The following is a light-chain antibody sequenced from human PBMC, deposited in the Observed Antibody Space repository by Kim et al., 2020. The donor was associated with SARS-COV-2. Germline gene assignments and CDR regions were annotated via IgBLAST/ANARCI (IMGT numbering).Light chain of an antibody. CDR3: QAWDSSVV. J-gene: IGLJ2*01. V-gene: IGLV3-1*01. CDR1: KLGDKY. CDR2: QDS. Sequence: VSVTPGQTGSIPCSGDKLGDKYVCWYQQKPGQSPVLVIYQDSKRPSGIPERFSGSNSGNTATLTISGTQAMDEADYYCQAWDSSVVFGGGTKLTVL.